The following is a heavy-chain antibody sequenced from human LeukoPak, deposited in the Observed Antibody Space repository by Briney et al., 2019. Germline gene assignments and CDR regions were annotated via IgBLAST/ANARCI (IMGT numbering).Heavy chain of an antibody. CDR1: GFTFSSYG. CDR3: AKDHSSSWPELSY. J-gene: IGHJ4*02. D-gene: IGHD6-13*01. CDR2: ISYDGSNK. Sequence: PGRSLRLSCAASGFTFSSYGMHWVRQAPGKGLEWVAVISYDGSNKYYADSVKGRFTISRDNSKNTLYLQMNSLRAEDTAVYYCAKDHSSSWPELSYWGQGTLVTVSS. V-gene: IGHV3-30*18.